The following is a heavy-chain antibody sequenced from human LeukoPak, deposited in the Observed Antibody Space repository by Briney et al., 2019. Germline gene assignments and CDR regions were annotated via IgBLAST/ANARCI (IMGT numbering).Heavy chain of an antibody. Sequence: GGSLRFSCAASGFTFISYAMSGVGKAPGKGLDWVSAISGGGGITYYADSVKGRFTIYRDNTKNTLYLQMNSLRAEDTAVYYCAKDVAVAGRGHYFDYWGQGTLVTVSS. J-gene: IGHJ4*02. CDR3: AKDVAVAGRGHYFDY. CDR1: GFTFISYA. D-gene: IGHD6-19*01. CDR2: ISGGGGIT. V-gene: IGHV3-23*01.